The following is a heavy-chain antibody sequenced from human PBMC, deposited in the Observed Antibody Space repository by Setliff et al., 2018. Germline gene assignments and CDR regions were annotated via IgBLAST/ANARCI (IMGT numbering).Heavy chain of an antibody. Sequence: PSETLSLTCAVSGFSISSGYYWGWIRQPPGKGLEWIVNIHHSGKAYYNPSLKSRVTILVDTSKNQFSLKMTSVTAADTALYYCARALYAPVGPTDNWFDPWGQGTLVTVSS. D-gene: IGHD1-26*01. CDR3: ARALYAPVGPTDNWFDP. CDR1: GFSISSGYY. V-gene: IGHV4-38-2*01. J-gene: IGHJ5*02. CDR2: IHHSGKA.